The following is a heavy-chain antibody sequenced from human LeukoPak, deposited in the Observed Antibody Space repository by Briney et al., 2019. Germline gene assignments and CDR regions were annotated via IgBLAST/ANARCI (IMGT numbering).Heavy chain of an antibody. Sequence: GGSLRLSCAASGFTFSNYGMSWVRQAPGKGLEWVSGISGSGGNTYYADSVKGRFTISRDNSKNTLYLQMNSLRAEDTAVYYCAKRGYFDSSDYHFDYWGQGTLVTVSS. V-gene: IGHV3-23*01. CDR3: AKRGYFDSSDYHFDY. J-gene: IGHJ4*02. D-gene: IGHD3-22*01. CDR1: GFTFSNYG. CDR2: ISGSGGNT.